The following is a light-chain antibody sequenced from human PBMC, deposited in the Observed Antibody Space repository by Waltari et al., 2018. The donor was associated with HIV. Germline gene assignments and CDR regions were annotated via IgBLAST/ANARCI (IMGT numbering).Light chain of an antibody. V-gene: IGLV2-11*01. CDR2: DVR. Sequence: QSALTQPRSVSGSPGQSVTIPCTGTSSYFGAYHRGSWYQQHPGKAPKVVIYDVRERPAGVPDRFSGSKSANTASLTISGLQADDEADYHCCSFAGSYIVFGTGTKVTVL. CDR3: CSFAGSYIV. CDR1: SSYFGAYHR. J-gene: IGLJ1*01.